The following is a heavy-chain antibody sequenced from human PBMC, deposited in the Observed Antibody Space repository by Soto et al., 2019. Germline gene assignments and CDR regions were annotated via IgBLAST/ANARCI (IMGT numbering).Heavy chain of an antibody. J-gene: IGHJ1*01. CDR3: AVQDRDYSYGLSGFQH. V-gene: IGHV4-39*02. CDR2: IHSGGST. Sequence: PSETLSLTCTVSSGSISESRFHWAWIRQTPGKGLEWIGSIHSGGSTYYNPSLRSRVTISVDSSKTHYSLKLSAVTAADTAVYYCAVQDRDYSYGLSGFQHWGQGTLVTVSS. D-gene: IGHD5-18*01. CDR1: SGSISESRFH.